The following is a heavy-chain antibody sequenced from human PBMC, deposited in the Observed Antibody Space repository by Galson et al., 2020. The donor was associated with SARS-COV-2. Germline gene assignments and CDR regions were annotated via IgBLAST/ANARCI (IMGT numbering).Heavy chain of an antibody. V-gene: IGHV3-21*01. CDR1: GFTFRNYS. D-gene: IGHD3-16*01. Sequence: TGGSLRLSCAASGFTFRNYSMNWVRQAPGKGLEWVSSISTSSSYIYYADSVKGRFTIFRDNAKNSLYLQMNSLRAEDTAVYYCARNTAYETWGGPGYYYFGMDVWGQGTTVTVSS. J-gene: IGHJ6*02. CDR2: ISTSSSYI. CDR3: ARNTAYETWGGPGYYYFGMDV.